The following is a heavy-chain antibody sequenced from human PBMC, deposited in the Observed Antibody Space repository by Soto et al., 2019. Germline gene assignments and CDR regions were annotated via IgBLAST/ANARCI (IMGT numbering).Heavy chain of an antibody. CDR1: GDSINNRSYY. V-gene: IGHV4-39*01. D-gene: IGHD2-21*02. Sequence: SETLSLTCTVTGDSINNRSYYWCWIRQPPGKGLEWIGSIYYSGSTYNNPSLKSRVSMSVDTSKNQFSLKLRSVTAADTALYYCARQRTSVVTQAYFDSWGQGSLVTVSS. CDR3: ARQRTSVVTQAYFDS. CDR2: IYYSGST. J-gene: IGHJ4*02.